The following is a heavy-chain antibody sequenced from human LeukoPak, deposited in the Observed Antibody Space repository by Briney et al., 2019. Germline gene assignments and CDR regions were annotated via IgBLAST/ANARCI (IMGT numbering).Heavy chain of an antibody. D-gene: IGHD2-2*01. V-gene: IGHV1-2*02. J-gene: IGHJ4*02. Sequence: ASVKVSCKASGYTFTGYYKHWVRQAPGQGLEWMGWVNPNSGGTNYAQKFQGRVTMTRDTSISTAYMELSRLRSDDTAVYYCAREYCSSTSCHFDYWGQGTLVTVSS. CDR2: VNPNSGGT. CDR3: AREYCSSTSCHFDY. CDR1: GYTFTGYY.